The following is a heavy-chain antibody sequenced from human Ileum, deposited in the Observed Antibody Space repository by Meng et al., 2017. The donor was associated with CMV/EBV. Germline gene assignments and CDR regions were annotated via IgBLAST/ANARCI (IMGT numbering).Heavy chain of an antibody. D-gene: IGHD1-26*01. Sequence: GESLKISCAASGFTFSSYDMHWVRQATGKGLEWVSAIGTAGDTYYPGSVKGRFTISRENAKNSLYPQMNSLRAEDTAVYYCASSGSYYGPFDYWGQGTLVTVSS. J-gene: IGHJ4*02. V-gene: IGHV3-13*01. CDR3: ASSGSYYGPFDY. CDR2: IGTAGDT. CDR1: GFTFSSYD.